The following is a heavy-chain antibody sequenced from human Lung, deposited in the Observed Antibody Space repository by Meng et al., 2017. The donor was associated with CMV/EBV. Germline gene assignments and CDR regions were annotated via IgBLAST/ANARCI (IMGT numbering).Heavy chain of an antibody. J-gene: IGHJ6*02. Sequence: GESLKISCAASGFTFSYYTMNWVRQAPGKGLEWVSSTTSESSYIFYADSVKGRFTVSRDNAKNSLYLQMNSLRAEDTAVYYCARIFEHGGELPITPLDYYGMDVWGQGTTVTVSS. CDR3: ARIFEHGGELPITPLDYYGMDV. V-gene: IGHV3-21*01. D-gene: IGHD3-10*01. CDR2: TTSESSYI. CDR1: GFTFSYYT.